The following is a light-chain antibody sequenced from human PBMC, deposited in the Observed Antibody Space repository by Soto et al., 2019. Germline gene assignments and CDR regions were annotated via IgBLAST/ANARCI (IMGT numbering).Light chain of an antibody. CDR2: KAS. J-gene: IGKJ1*01. Sequence: PMTQSPATLSASVGARVTITCRASENINMWLAWYQQKPGTAPNLLIYKASSLESGVPSRFSGIGSGTEFTLPISSLQPDDFATYDRQQHHTFWTFGQGTKVDNK. CDR3: QQHHTFWT. CDR1: ENINMW. V-gene: IGKV1-5*03.